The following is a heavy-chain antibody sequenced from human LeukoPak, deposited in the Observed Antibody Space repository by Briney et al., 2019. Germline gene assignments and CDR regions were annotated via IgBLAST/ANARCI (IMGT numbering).Heavy chain of an antibody. J-gene: IGHJ4*02. Sequence: SETLSLTCTVSFGAINIYYWSWIRHPPGKGLEWIGDIYNSGSTNYNASLKSRVTISVDTSKNQFSPKLSSVTAADTAIYYCARGTRINYFDDWGQGTLVTVSS. CDR2: IYNSGST. CDR3: ARGTRINYFDD. D-gene: IGHD2/OR15-2a*01. CDR1: FGAINIYY. V-gene: IGHV4-59*08.